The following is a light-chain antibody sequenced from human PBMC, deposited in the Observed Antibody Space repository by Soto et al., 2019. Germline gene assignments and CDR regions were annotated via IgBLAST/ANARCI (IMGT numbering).Light chain of an antibody. CDR3: SSYGGSTV. Sequence: QSALAQPPSASGSPGQSVAISCTGTSSDVGGYNYVSWYQQHPGKAPKLVIYEVSKRPSGVPDRFSGSKSGNTASLTVSGLQAEDEADYYCSSYGGSTVFGTGTKVTV. J-gene: IGLJ1*01. CDR1: SSDVGGYNY. CDR2: EVS. V-gene: IGLV2-8*01.